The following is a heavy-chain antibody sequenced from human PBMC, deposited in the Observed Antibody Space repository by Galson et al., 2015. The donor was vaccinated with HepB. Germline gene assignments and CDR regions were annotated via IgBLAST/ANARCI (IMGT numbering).Heavy chain of an antibody. CDR1: GFTFTSSA. CDR2: IVVGSGNT. V-gene: IGHV1-58*01. CDR3: AADLRRIRLGELSIGNDAFDI. Sequence: LVKVSCKASGFTFTSSAVQWVRQARGQRLEWIGWIVVGSGNTNYAQKFQERVNITRDMSTSTAYMELSSLRSEDTAVYYCAADLRRIRLGELSIGNDAFDIWGQGTMVTVSS. D-gene: IGHD3-16*02. J-gene: IGHJ3*02.